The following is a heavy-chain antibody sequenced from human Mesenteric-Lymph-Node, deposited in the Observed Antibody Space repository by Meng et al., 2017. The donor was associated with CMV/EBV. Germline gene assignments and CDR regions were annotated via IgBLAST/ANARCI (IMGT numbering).Heavy chain of an antibody. D-gene: IGHD5/OR15-5a*01. V-gene: IGHV3-23*01. CDR1: GFTFSSYA. CDR2: ISGSSGSTV. CDR3: ARDSLPPRRQFDY. J-gene: IGHJ4*02. Sequence: GESLKISCAASGFTFSSYAMSWVRQAPGKGLEWVSAISGSSGSTVYYADSVKGRFTISRDNAKNSLYLQMNSLRAEDTAVYYCARDSLPPRRQFDYWGQGTLVTVSS.